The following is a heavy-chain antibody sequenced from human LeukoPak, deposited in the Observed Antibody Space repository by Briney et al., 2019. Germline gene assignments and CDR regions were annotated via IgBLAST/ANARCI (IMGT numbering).Heavy chain of an antibody. CDR3: ALLQGGSGWYTGYFDY. D-gene: IGHD6-19*01. CDR2: IYPGDSDT. CDR1: GYSFNSYW. Sequence: GESLKISCEASGYSFNSYWIGWVRQMPGKGLEWMGLIYPGDSDTRYSPSFQGQVTISADKSISTAYLQWSSLKASDTAMYYCALLQGGSGWYTGYFDYWGQGTLVTVSS. J-gene: IGHJ4*02. V-gene: IGHV5-51*01.